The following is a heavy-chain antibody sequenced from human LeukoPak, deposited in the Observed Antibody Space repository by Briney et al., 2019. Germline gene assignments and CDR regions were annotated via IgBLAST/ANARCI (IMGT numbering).Heavy chain of an antibody. V-gene: IGHV4-38-2*02. CDR1: DDSISDYY. CDR3: ARVDVVVTAIPHYFDY. D-gene: IGHD2-21*02. J-gene: IGHJ4*02. CDR2: IYHSGST. Sequence: SETLSLTCTVSDDSISDYYRGWIRQPPGKGLEWIGSIYHSGSTYYNPSLKSRVTISVDTSKNQFSLKLSSVTAADTAVYYCARVDVVVTAIPHYFDYWGQGTLVTVSS.